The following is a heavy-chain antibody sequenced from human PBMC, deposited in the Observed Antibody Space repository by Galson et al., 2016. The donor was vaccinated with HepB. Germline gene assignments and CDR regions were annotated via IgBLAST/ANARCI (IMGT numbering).Heavy chain of an antibody. CDR3: ARDQHGSFFAY. D-gene: IGHD3-10*01. V-gene: IGHV4-59*01. Sequence: LRLSCAASGFTFRAYYMTWIRQAPGKGLEWIGYFYSSENTNYNPSLRSRVTISGDTSRNQFSLKLTSVTAADTAVYYCARDQHGSFFAYWGQGTLVTVSS. J-gene: IGHJ4*02. CDR2: FYSSENT. CDR1: GFTFRAYY.